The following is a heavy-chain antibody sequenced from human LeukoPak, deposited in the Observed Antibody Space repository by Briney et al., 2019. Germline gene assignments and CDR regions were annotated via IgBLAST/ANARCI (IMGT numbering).Heavy chain of an antibody. CDR1: GGSISSYY. J-gene: IGHJ4*02. Sequence: PSETLSLTCTVSGGSISSYYWSWIRQPPGKGLEWIGYIYYSGTPYYNPSLKSRVSMSIDSSKNRFSLILSSVTAADTAIYYCARGLNGYDYWGQGTLVIVSS. V-gene: IGHV4-59*08. CDR3: ARGLNGYDY. CDR2: IYYSGTP. D-gene: IGHD5-24*01.